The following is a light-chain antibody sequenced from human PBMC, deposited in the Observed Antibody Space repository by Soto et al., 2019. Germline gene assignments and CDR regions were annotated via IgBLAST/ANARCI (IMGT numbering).Light chain of an antibody. CDR1: QSVSSW. V-gene: IGKV1-5*01. J-gene: IGKJ1*01. Sequence: DIQMTQSPSTLSASVGDGVTITCRASQSVSSWLAWYQQKPGKAPKLLIYDASNLESGVPSRFSGSGSGTEFTLTISSLQPDDFATYYCQQYNKYSWTFGQGTKVEVK. CDR2: DAS. CDR3: QQYNKYSWT.